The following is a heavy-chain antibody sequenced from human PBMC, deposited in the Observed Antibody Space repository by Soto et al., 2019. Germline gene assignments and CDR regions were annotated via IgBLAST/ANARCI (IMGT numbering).Heavy chain of an antibody. CDR3: ARGRSVLNWFDP. J-gene: IGHJ5*02. CDR2: MNPNSGNT. V-gene: IGHV1-8*01. CDR1: GYTFTSYD. Sequence: ASVKVSCKASGYTFTSYDINWVRQATGQGLEWMGWMNPNSGNTGYAQKFQGRVTMTRNTSISTAYMELSSLRSEDTAVYYCARGRSVLNWFDPWGQGTLVTVS.